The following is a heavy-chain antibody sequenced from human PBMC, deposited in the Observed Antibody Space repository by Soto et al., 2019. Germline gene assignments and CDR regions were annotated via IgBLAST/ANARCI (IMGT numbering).Heavy chain of an antibody. CDR1: GFTFSSYA. V-gene: IGHV3-23*01. CDR3: AKKTDSSSPWGALDI. D-gene: IGHD6-6*01. CDR2: ISGSGGGT. J-gene: IGHJ3*02. Sequence: EVQLLESGGGLVQRGGSLRLSCAASGFTFSSYAMTWVRQAPAQGLEWVSGISGSGGGTYYADSVKGRFTISRDSSKNTLYLQMDSLRAEDTAVYYCAKKTDSSSPWGALDIWGQGTMVSVSS.